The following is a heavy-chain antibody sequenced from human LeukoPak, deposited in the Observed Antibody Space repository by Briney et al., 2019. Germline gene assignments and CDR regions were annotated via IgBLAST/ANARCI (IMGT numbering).Heavy chain of an antibody. J-gene: IGHJ3*02. CDR3: ATGIGYDAFDI. Sequence: GGSLRLSCAASGFTFSRYAMYWVRQTPGKGLEWVAVISYGGSKKYYADSVKGRFTISRDNSKNTLYLQMNSLRADDTAVYYCATGIGYDAFDIWGQGTMVTVSS. CDR1: GFTFSRYA. V-gene: IGHV3-30-3*01. CDR2: ISYGGSKK. D-gene: IGHD1-1*01.